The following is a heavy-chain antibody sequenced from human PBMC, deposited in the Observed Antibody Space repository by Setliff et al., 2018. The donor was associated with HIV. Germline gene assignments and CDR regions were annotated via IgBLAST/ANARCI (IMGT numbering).Heavy chain of an antibody. CDR2: IHYTGST. Sequence: SETLSLTCTVSGASIRSHYWTWIRQPPGKGLEWIGNIHYTGSTNYNPSLKSRVTISGDSSKKQFSLVLSSVTAADTAVYYCARVPSSGWYGGHHYMDVWGKGATVTVSS. D-gene: IGHD6-19*01. CDR3: ARVPSSGWYGGHHYMDV. CDR1: GASIRSHY. J-gene: IGHJ6*03. V-gene: IGHV4-59*11.